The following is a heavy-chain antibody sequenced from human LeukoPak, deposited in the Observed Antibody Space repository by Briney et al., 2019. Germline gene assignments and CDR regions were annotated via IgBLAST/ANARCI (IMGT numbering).Heavy chain of an antibody. Sequence: PGGSLRLSCAASGFTFSNYSMNWVRQAPGKGLGWVSSISSSSSYIYYADSVKGRFTISRDNAKNSLYLQMNSLRAEDTAVYYCARDDGGYDLDYWGQGTLVTVSS. CDR2: ISSSSSYI. CDR3: ARDDGGYDLDY. J-gene: IGHJ4*02. CDR1: GFTFSNYS. D-gene: IGHD5-12*01. V-gene: IGHV3-21*01.